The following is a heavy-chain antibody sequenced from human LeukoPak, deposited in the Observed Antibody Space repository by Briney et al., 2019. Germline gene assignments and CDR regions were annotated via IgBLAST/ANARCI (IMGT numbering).Heavy chain of an antibody. Sequence: GESLKISCKGSGYSFTTYWIDWVRQMPGKGLEWMGIIYPGDSDTRYSPSFQGQVTISADKSISTTYLQWSSLKASDTAIYYCARFYGDYVDFWGQGTLVTVSS. J-gene: IGHJ4*01. CDR3: ARFYGDYVDF. D-gene: IGHD4-17*01. V-gene: IGHV5-51*01. CDR1: GYSFTTYW. CDR2: IYPGDSDT.